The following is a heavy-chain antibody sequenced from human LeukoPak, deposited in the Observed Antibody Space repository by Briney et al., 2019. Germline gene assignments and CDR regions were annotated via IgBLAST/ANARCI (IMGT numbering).Heavy chain of an antibody. Sequence: SETLSLTCTVSGGSITSYYWIWIRQPPGKGLEWIGFIHHSWSSNYNPSPQSLVTISVDTSKNQFSLRLGSVTAADTAVYYCASYKSMTGYYTVDYWGQGTLVTVSS. CDR3: ASYKSMTGYYTVDY. D-gene: IGHD3/OR15-3a*01. CDR2: IHHSWSS. CDR1: GGSITSYY. J-gene: IGHJ4*02. V-gene: IGHV4-59*01.